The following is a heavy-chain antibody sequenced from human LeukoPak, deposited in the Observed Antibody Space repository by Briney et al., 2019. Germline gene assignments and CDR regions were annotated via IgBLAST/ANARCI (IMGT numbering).Heavy chain of an antibody. CDR2: IYHSGST. V-gene: IGHV4-4*02. D-gene: IGHD6-13*01. J-gene: IGHJ4*02. Sequence: SETLSLTCAVSGGSISSSNWWSWVRQPPGKGLEWIGEIYHSGSTNYNPSLKSRVTISVDKSKNQFSLKLSSVTAADTAVYYCARRDLSSRWTGFIGGWGQGTLVTVSS. CDR3: ARRDLSSRWTGFIGG. CDR1: GGSISSSNW.